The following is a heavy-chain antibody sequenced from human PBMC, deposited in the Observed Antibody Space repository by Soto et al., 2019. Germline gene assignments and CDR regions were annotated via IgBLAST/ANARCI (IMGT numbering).Heavy chain of an antibody. CDR2: ISSGGTYI. D-gene: IGHD3-3*01. CDR3: ARDIGDFHDFWSGYNYYGMDV. CDR1: GFTFRSYT. V-gene: IGHV3-21*01. J-gene: IGHJ6*02. Sequence: EVQVVESGGGLVKPGGSLRLSCAASGFTFRSYTMTWVRQTPVKGLEWVSSISSGGTYIYYADSVKGRFTISRDNANNSLYLQMNSLRAEDTAVYYCARDIGDFHDFWSGYNYYGMDVWGQGTTVIVSS.